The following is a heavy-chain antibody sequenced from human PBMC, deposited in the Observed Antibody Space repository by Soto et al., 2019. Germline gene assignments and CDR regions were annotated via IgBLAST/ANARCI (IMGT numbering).Heavy chain of an antibody. D-gene: IGHD6-13*01. CDR1: GGSISSSSYY. J-gene: IGHJ5*02. Sequence: QLQLQESGPGLVKPSETLSLTCTVSGGSISSSSYYWGWIRQPPGQGLEWIGSIYYSGSTYYNPSLKSRVTISVDTSKNQFSLKLSSVTAADTAVYYCARHGYSSSWYGWRWFDPWGQGTLVTVSS. CDR2: IYYSGST. CDR3: ARHGYSSSWYGWRWFDP. V-gene: IGHV4-39*01.